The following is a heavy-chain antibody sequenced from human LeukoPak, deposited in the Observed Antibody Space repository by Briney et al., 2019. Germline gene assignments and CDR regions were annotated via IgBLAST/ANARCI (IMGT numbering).Heavy chain of an antibody. CDR3: AKPTDD. CDR1: GFTFSSYW. CDR2: IKQGGSEK. D-gene: IGHD1-14*01. Sequence: GGSLRLSCAASGFTFSSYWMIWVRQAPGKGLEWVANIKQGGSEKYYVASVKSRFTISRDNAKNSLYLKMNSLRAEDTAVYYCAKPTDDWGQGTLVTVSS. J-gene: IGHJ4*02. V-gene: IGHV3-7*01.